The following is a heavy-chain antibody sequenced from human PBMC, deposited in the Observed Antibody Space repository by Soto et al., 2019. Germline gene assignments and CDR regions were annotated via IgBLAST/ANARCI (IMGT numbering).Heavy chain of an antibody. J-gene: IGHJ4*02. V-gene: IGHV4-38-2*01. CDR2: ISHSGSA. CDR3: ARGVAVAGRAFDS. D-gene: IGHD6-19*01. Sequence: SETLSLTCDVSGYSISGDYYWAWIRQPPGKGLEWIASISHSGSAYSNPSLKSRVAISVDSSRNHFSLTMKFVTAADTAVYYCARGVAVAGRAFDSWGQGTLVTSPQ. CDR1: GYSISGDYY.